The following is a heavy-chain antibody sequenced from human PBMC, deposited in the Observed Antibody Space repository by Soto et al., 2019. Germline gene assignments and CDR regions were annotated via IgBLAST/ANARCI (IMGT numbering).Heavy chain of an antibody. V-gene: IGHV1-69*02. J-gene: IGHJ5*02. D-gene: IGHD1-26*01. CDR2: IIPILGIA. CDR3: ARVVGMTVTGALDP. Sequence: QVQLVQSGAEVKKPGSSVKVSCKASGGTFSSYTISWVRQAPGQGLEWMGRIIPILGIANYAQKFQGRVTITADKSTSTASMELSSLRTEDTAVCYCARVVGMTVTGALDPWGQGTLVTVSS. CDR1: GGTFSSYT.